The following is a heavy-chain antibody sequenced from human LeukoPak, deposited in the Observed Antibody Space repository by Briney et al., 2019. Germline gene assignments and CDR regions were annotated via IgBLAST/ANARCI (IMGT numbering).Heavy chain of an antibody. D-gene: IGHD2/OR15-2a*01. CDR2: ISWNSGSI. J-gene: IGHJ4*02. CDR1: GFTFDDYA. V-gene: IGHV3-9*01. CDR3: AKPQGNSGILDY. Sequence: PGGSLRLSCAASGFTFDDYAMHWVRQAPGKGLEWVSSISWNSGSIGYADSVKGRFTISRDNAQNSLYLQMNSLRAEDTALYYCAKPQGNSGILDYWGQGTLVTVSS.